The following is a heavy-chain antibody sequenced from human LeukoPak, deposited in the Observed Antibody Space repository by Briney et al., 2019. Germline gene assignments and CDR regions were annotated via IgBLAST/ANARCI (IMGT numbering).Heavy chain of an antibody. CDR2: ISGSGGST. V-gene: IGHV3-23*01. CDR3: AKNRVAGDYYYGMDV. Sequence: GGSLRLSCAASGFTFSSHWMHWVRQAPGKGLEWVSAISGSGGSTYYADSVKGRFTISRDNSKNTLYLQMNSLRAEDTAVYYCAKNRVAGDYYYGMDVWGQGTTVTVSS. D-gene: IGHD6-19*01. CDR1: GFTFSSHW. J-gene: IGHJ6*02.